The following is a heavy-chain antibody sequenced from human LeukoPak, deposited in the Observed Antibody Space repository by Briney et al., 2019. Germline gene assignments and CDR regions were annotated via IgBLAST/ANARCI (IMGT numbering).Heavy chain of an antibody. D-gene: IGHD3-22*01. J-gene: IGHJ4*02. Sequence: PGGSLRLSCAASGFTFSSYAMSWVRQAPGKGLEWVSDISGSGASTYYADSVKGRFTISRDNSKDTLYLQMNSLRGEDTAVYYCATAGSSGYYAYFDYWGQGTLVTVSS. V-gene: IGHV3-23*01. CDR1: GFTFSSYA. CDR3: ATAGSSGYYAYFDY. CDR2: ISGSGAST.